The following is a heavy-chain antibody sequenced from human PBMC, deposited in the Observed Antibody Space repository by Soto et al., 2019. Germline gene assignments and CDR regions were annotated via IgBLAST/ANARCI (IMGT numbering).Heavy chain of an antibody. V-gene: IGHV1-18*04. Sequence: QVQLVQSGGEVTKPGASVKVSCKSSGYTFTSYGVSWVRQAPGQGLEWLGWISVYTGNTKQAQKFQDRVTLTTEASTGTASLELRNLRSDDTAVYYCARDRCTTGRCYTHHFDVWGQGTTVTVSS. CDR2: ISVYTGNT. CDR1: GYTFTSYG. D-gene: IGHD2-8*01. CDR3: ARDRCTTGRCYTHHFDV. J-gene: IGHJ6*02.